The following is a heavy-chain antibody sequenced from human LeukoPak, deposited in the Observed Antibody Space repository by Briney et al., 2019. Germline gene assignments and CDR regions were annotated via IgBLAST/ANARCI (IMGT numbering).Heavy chain of an antibody. J-gene: IGHJ4*02. D-gene: IGHD5-24*01. V-gene: IGHV4-39*01. CDR3: ARQWAGGGYNYHLLDY. CDR2: IYYSGST. CDR1: GGSISSSSYY. Sequence: SETLSLTCTVSGGSISSSSYYWGWIRQPPGKGLEWIGSIYYSGSTYYNPSLKSRVTISVDTSKNQFSLKLSSVTAADTAVYYCARQWAGGGYNYHLLDYWGQGTLVTVSS.